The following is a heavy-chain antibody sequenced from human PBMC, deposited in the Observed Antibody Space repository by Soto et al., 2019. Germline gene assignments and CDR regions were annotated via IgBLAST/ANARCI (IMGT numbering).Heavy chain of an antibody. Sequence: QVQLQESGPGLVKPSQTLSLTCTVSGGSISSGGYYWSWLRQHPGKGLEWIGYIYYSGSTYYNPSLKSRVTISVDTSKNQFYLKLSSVTAAATAVYYCARVVGYYYDRSGYYPDYWGQGTLVTVSS. V-gene: IGHV4-31*03. CDR2: IYYSGST. CDR1: GGSISSGGYY. CDR3: ARVVGYYYDRSGYYPDY. D-gene: IGHD3-22*01. J-gene: IGHJ4*02.